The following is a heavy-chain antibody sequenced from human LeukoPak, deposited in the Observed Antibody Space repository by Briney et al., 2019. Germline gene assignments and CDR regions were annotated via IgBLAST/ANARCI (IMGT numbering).Heavy chain of an antibody. CDR1: GYTFTNYW. Sequence: GESLKISCKGSGYTFTNYWIGWVRQMPGKGLEWMGIIYPGDSDTRYSPPFQGQVTISADRSISTAYLQWSSLKASDTAIYYCARRYGDYPDYWYFDLWGRGTLVTVSS. D-gene: IGHD4-17*01. CDR3: ARRYGDYPDYWYFDL. J-gene: IGHJ2*01. CDR2: IYPGDSDT. V-gene: IGHV5-51*01.